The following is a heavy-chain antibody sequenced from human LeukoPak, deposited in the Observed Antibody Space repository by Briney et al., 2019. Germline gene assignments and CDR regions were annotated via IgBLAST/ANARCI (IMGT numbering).Heavy chain of an antibody. CDR2: LYGSGETT. CDR1: GFTFSSYA. J-gene: IGHJ6*03. CDR3: AKMAGIIRQVYYMDV. V-gene: IGHV3-23*01. Sequence: GGSLRLSCAASGFTFSSYAMSWARQAPGKGLEWISALYGSGETTYYADSVKGRFTVSRDNSKNTLYLQMDGLRAEDTAVYYCAKMAGIIRQVYYMDVWGKGATVTVSS. D-gene: IGHD5-24*01.